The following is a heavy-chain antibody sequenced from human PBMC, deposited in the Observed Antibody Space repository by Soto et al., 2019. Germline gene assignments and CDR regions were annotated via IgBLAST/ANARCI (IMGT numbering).Heavy chain of an antibody. CDR2: IYYSGST. CDR1: GGSISSGGYY. J-gene: IGHJ4*02. CDR3: ARGLILRFLEWLTPFDY. D-gene: IGHD3-3*01. Sequence: SETLSLTCTVSGGSISSGGYYWSWIRQHPGKGLEWIGYIYYSGSTYYNPSLKSRVTISVDTSKNQFSLKLSSVTAADTAVYYCARGLILRFLEWLTPFDYSGQGTLVTVSS. V-gene: IGHV4-31*03.